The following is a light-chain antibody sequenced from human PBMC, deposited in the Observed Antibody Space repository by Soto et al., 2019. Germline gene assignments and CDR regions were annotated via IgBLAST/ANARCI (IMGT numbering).Light chain of an antibody. CDR2: GAS. J-gene: IGKJ1*01. CDR1: QSVNSNY. CDR3: QESPRT. Sequence: EIVLTQSPGTLSLSPGERATLSCRASQSVNSNYLAWYQQKRGQAPRLLIYGASSRATGIPDRFSGSGSGTDFTLTISRLETADFAGYDCQESPRTFGQGTKVDIK. V-gene: IGKV3-20*01.